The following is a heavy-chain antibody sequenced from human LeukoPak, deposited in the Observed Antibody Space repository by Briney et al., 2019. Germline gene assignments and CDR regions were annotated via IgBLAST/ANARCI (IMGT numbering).Heavy chain of an antibody. CDR2: IYSGTT. J-gene: IGHJ4*02. D-gene: IGHD4-23*01. V-gene: IGHV4-59*01. CDR3: ARGQRWSDH. CDR1: GVSINRYY. Sequence: SETLSLTCTVSGVSINRYYWSWIRQPPGKGLEWIGNIYSGTTNYNPSLRSRVTILLDTSKNQFSLRLSSVTVADTAIYYCARGQRWSDHWGQGTLVTVSS.